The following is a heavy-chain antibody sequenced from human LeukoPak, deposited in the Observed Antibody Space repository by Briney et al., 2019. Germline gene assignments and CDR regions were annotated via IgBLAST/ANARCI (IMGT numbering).Heavy chain of an antibody. CDR2: IYYSGST. D-gene: IGHD5-18*01. CDR1: GDSISTSVYY. CDR3: ARYSGYSYDFDY. Sequence: PSETLSLTCTVSGDSISTSVYYWGWVRQPPGKGLEWIGYIYYSGSTYYNPSLKSRVTISVDTSKNQFSLKLSSVTAADTAVYYCARYSGYSYDFDYWGQGTLVTVSS. V-gene: IGHV4-31*03. J-gene: IGHJ4*02.